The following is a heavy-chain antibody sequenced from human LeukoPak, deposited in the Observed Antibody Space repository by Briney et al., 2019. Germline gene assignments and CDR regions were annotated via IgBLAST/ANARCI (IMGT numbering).Heavy chain of an antibody. CDR1: GGSINYYY. CDR3: ARDSRYSDTSGYYYSHYYMDV. J-gene: IGHJ6*03. Sequence: SETLSLTCTVSGGSINYYYWSWIRQPPGKGLEYIGYIYSSGSTNYDPSLKSRVTMSVDTSKNQFSLKLSSVTAADTAVYYCARDSRYSDTSGYYYSHYYMDVWGKGTTVTVSS. V-gene: IGHV4-59*01. D-gene: IGHD3-22*01. CDR2: IYSSGST.